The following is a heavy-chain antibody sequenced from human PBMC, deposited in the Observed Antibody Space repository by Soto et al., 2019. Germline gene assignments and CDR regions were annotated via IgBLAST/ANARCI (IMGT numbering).Heavy chain of an antibody. CDR3: ARKGPEDWPLDY. V-gene: IGHV2-5*02. J-gene: IGHJ4*02. Sequence: QITLKESGPTLVRPTQTLTLTCAFSGFSLSTSGVGVGWIRQPPGKALEWLAVIYWDDSKHYSPSLRSRLTITKDTSKNQVVLTMTNMDPMDTGTYYCARKGPEDWPLDYWGQGTLVTLSS. D-gene: IGHD3-9*01. CDR1: GFSLSTSGVG. CDR2: IYWDDSK.